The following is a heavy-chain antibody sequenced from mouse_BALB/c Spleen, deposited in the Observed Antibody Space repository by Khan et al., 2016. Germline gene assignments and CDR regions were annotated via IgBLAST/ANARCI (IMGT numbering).Heavy chain of an antibody. V-gene: IGHV3-2*02. CDR3: ARWGLRPGYYFDY. J-gene: IGHJ2*01. CDR1: GYSITSDYA. D-gene: IGHD2-4*01. Sequence: VQLQESGPGLVKPSQSLSLTCTVTGYSITSDYAWNWIRQFPGNKLEWMGYISYSGSTSYNPSLKSRISITRDTSKNQFFLQLNSWTTEDTATYYCARWGLRPGYYFDYWSQGTTLTVSS. CDR2: ISYSGST.